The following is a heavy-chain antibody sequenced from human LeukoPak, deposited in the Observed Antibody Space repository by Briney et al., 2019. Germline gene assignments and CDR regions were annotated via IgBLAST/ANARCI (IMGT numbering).Heavy chain of an antibody. V-gene: IGHV4-34*01. J-gene: IGHJ5*02. CDR1: TGPFSGYY. Sequence: SSETLSLTCAVYTGPFSGYYWAWIRQPPGEGVEWIGEITHNANTKYNPSLESRVIISVDTSKNQFSLKLNSVTAADTAVYYCARFPVLDTAMAWGQGTQVTVSS. D-gene: IGHD5-18*01. CDR2: ITHNANT. CDR3: ARFPVLDTAMA.